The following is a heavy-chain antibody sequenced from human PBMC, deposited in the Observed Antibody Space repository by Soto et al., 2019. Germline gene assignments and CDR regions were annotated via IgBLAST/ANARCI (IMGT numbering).Heavy chain of an antibody. D-gene: IGHD6-6*01. J-gene: IGHJ6*02. CDR2: IYPDDSDT. Sequence: PGESLKISCKSSGYRFSTYWIGWVRQMPGKGLEWMGIIYPDDSDTRYSPSFQGQVTISADKSISTAYLQWSSLKASDTAMYYCARRGSSSSDYYYGMDVWGQGTTVTVSS. V-gene: IGHV5-51*01. CDR1: GYRFSTYW. CDR3: ARRGSSSSDYYYGMDV.